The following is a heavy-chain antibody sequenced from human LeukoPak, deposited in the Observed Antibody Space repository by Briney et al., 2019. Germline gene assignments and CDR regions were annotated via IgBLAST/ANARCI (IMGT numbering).Heavy chain of an antibody. CDR3: AKVESYYDFWSGNNWFGP. J-gene: IGHJ5*02. D-gene: IGHD3-3*01. CDR2: LAGSGSRT. V-gene: IGHV3-23*01. Sequence: GGSLRLSCAASGFTFSTHAMIWVRQVPGKGLEWVAALAGSGSRTNYADSVKGRFSISRDNSKNTLYVQMNSLKAEDTAVYYCAKVESYYDFWSGNNWFGPWGQGTLVTVSS. CDR1: GFTFSTHA.